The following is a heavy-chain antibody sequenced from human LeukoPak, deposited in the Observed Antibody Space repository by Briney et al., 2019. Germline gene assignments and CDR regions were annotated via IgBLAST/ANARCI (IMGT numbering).Heavy chain of an antibody. Sequence: PGGSLRLSCAASGFTFNDCYMNWIRQAPGKGLEWVSAISGSGSTYYADSVKGRFTISRDNSKNTLYLQMNSLRAEDTAVYHCAKQYSSSWHYFDYWGQGTLVTVSS. CDR2: ISGSGST. CDR3: AKQYSSSWHYFDY. J-gene: IGHJ4*02. V-gene: IGHV3-23*01. D-gene: IGHD6-13*01. CDR1: GFTFNDCY.